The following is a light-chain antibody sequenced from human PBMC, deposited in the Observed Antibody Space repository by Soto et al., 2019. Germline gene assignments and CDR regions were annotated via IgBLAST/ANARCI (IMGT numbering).Light chain of an antibody. CDR2: GAS. CDR1: RSVKTN. Sequence: EFVLTQSPATLSVSPGERATLSCRASRSVKTNLAWYQQNPGQAPRLLIYGASTRATNVSARFSGSGSGTEFTLTISSLQSEDFALYYCQQYNHWPPITFGPGTRLEIK. J-gene: IGKJ5*01. CDR3: QQYNHWPPIT. V-gene: IGKV3-15*01.